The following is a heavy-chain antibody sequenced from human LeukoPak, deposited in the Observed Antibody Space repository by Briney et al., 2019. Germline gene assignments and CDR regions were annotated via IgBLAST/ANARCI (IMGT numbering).Heavy chain of an antibody. CDR2: ISSNGGST. CDR1: GFNFSSYA. J-gene: IGHJ5*02. CDR3: ARDKSPRGRGANWFDP. D-gene: IGHD1-26*01. V-gene: IGHV3-64*01. Sequence: GGSLRLSCAASGFNFSSYAMHWVRQAPGKGLEYVSAISSNGGSTYYANSVKGRFTISRDNSKNTLYLQMGSLRAEDMAVYYCARDKSPRGRGANWFDPWGQGTLVTVSS.